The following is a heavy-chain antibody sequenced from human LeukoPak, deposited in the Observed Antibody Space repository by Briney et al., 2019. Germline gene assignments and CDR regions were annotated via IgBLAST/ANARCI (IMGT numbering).Heavy chain of an antibody. CDR1: GFTFTNYA. CDR2: ISFSGSS. V-gene: IGHV3-69-1*02. J-gene: IGHJ6*04. CDR3: AELGITMIGGV. D-gene: IGHD3-10*02. Sequence: GGSLRLPCAASGFTFTNYAITWVRQAPGKGLEWVSSISFSGSSYYADSVKGRFTISRDNAKNSLYLQMNSLRAEDTAVYYCAELGITMIGGVWGKGTTVTISS.